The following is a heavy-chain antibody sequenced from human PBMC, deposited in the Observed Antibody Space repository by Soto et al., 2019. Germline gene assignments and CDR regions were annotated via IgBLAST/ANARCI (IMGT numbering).Heavy chain of an antibody. CDR3: ARGDSSGYYGYYYYGMDV. D-gene: IGHD3-22*01. CDR2: IYHRGRT. J-gene: IGHJ6*02. CDR1: RGCISSSY. Sequence: NPSERLSLTWTASRGCISSSYCTCSRQPPGKGLEWIGYIYHRGRTNYNPSLKSRVTISVGTSKNQFSLKLSSVTAADTAVYYCARGDSSGYYGYYYYGMDVCGQRTTVTVSS. V-gene: IGHV4-59*01.